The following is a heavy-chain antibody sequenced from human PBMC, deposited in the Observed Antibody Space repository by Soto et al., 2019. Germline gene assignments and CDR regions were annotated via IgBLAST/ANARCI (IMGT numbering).Heavy chain of an antibody. CDR3: ARDARDGYNSSPDAFDI. J-gene: IGHJ3*02. CDR1: WFTVISNY. CDR2: IYSGGST. V-gene: IGHV3-53*01. Sequence: GGSLRLSCASSWFTVISNYMSWVRQAPGKGLEWVSVIYSGGSTYYADSVKGRFTISRDNSKNTLYLQMNSLRAEDTAVYYCARDARDGYNSSPDAFDIWGQGTMVTVSS. D-gene: IGHD5-12*01.